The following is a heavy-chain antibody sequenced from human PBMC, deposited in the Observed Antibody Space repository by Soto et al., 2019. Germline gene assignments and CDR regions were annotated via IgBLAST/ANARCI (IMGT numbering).Heavy chain of an antibody. CDR1: GYTFTHYA. Sequence: QVQLVQPGAEVKQPGASVKVSCKSSGYTFTHYAMHWVRQAPGQGLEWLGWINTDNGNTAFSQKSQGRVSITMDTSASTAYVELSSLTSEDTAVYYCARQGDSRILRDTFDIWGQGTLVTVAS. CDR3: ARQGDSRILRDTFDI. D-gene: IGHD2-8*01. CDR2: INTDNGNT. V-gene: IGHV1-3*04. J-gene: IGHJ3*02.